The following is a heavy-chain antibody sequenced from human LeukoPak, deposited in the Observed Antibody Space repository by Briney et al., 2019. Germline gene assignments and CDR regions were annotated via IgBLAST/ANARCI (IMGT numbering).Heavy chain of an antibody. V-gene: IGHV3-48*01. J-gene: IGHJ4*02. CDR1: RFTFSSYS. D-gene: IGHD1-7*01. Sequence: PGGSLRLSCAASRFTFSSYSMNWVRQAPGKGLEWVSYISSSSSTIYYADSVKGRFTISRDNAKNSLYLQMNSLRAEDTALYYCARDRGGLELAFDYWGQGTLVTVSS. CDR2: ISSSSSTI. CDR3: ARDRGGLELAFDY.